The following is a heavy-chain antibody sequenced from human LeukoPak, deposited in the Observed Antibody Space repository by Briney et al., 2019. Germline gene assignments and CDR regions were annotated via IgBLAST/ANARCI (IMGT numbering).Heavy chain of an antibody. CDR1: GGSISSSSYY. CDR2: LFYSGST. D-gene: IGHD1-7*01. J-gene: IGHJ3*02. V-gene: IGHV4-39*07. CDR3: ARGGSWNYSHAFDI. Sequence: PSETLSLTCTVSGGSISSSSYYWGWIRQPPGKGLEWIGSLFYSGSTYYSPSPKSRVTISVDTSKNQFSLKLSSVTAADTAVYYCARGGSWNYSHAFDIWGQGTMVTVSS.